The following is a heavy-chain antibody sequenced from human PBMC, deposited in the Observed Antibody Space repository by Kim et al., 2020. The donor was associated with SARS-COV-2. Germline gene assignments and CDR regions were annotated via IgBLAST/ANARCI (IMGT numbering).Heavy chain of an antibody. J-gene: IGHJ5*02. Sequence: GGSLRLSCAASGFIFSNAWMSWVRQAPGKGLEWVGRIKSKTDGGTADYAAPVKGRFTISRDDSKNTLYLQMNSLKTEDTAVYYCTPSPYNWDYGWFDPWGQGTLVTVSS. D-gene: IGHD1-7*01. CDR3: TPSPYNWDYGWFDP. V-gene: IGHV3-15*01. CDR2: IKSKTDGGTA. CDR1: GFIFSNAW.